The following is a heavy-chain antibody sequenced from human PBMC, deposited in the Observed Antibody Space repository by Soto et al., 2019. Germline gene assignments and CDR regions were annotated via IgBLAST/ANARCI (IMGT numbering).Heavy chain of an antibody. CDR1: GDTFTDYY. CDR3: ARGGHVVVVTAALDY. V-gene: IGHV1-46*01. CDR2: VNPSGGHT. J-gene: IGHJ4*02. Sequence: QVQLMQSGAEVKKPGASVKVSCKASGDTFTDYYIHWVRQAPGQGLEGMGTVNPSGGHTTYAQHFLGRVTMTSAPPTSTLSMALTSLTSDDTAIYYCARGGHVVVVTAALDYWGQGTLVTVSS. D-gene: IGHD2-21*02.